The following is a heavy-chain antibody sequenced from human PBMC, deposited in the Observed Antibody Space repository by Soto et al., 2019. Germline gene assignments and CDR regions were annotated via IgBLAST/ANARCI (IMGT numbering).Heavy chain of an antibody. D-gene: IGHD3-10*01. Sequence: SVKVSCKASGGAFRNPVISWVRQAPGQGLEWMGGNIPTFGTTHYAQKFQGRVTIIADESTSTVYMELANLRSDDTAVYYCARAPLLVGETIYENYFDYWGQGTLVTVSS. CDR3: ARAPLLVGETIYENYFDY. CDR1: GGAFRNPV. CDR2: NIPTFGTT. J-gene: IGHJ4*02. V-gene: IGHV1-69*13.